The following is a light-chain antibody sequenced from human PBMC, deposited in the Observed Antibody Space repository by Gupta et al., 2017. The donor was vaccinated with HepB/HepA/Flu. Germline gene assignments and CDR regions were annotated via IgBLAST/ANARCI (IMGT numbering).Light chain of an antibody. J-gene: IGKJ4*01. Sequence: DIVMTQSPDSLAVSLGERATINCKSSQTVLYTSKNYLAWYQHKPGQPPKLLFYWASTRESGVPDRFSGSGSGTDFTLTISSRQAEDVAIYYCHQEYSTPFTFGGGTXVEI. CDR1: QTVLYTSKNY. CDR2: WAS. CDR3: HQEYSTPFT. V-gene: IGKV4-1*01.